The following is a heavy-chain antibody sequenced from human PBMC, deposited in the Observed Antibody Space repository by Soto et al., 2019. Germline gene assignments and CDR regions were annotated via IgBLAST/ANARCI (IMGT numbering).Heavy chain of an antibody. CDR2: IYYSGST. D-gene: IGHD1-20*01. J-gene: IGHJ4*02. Sequence: CTVSGGSISSCGYYWSWIRQHPGKGLEWIGYIYYSGSTYYNPSLKSRVTISVDTSKNQFSLKLSSVTAADTAVYYCARAHLTGTTDYWGQGTLVTVSS. CDR3: ARAHLTGTTDY. V-gene: IGHV4-31*03. CDR1: GGSISSCGYY.